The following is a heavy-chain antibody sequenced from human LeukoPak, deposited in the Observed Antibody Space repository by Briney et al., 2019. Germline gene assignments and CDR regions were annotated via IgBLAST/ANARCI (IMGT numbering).Heavy chain of an antibody. CDR3: ARCLRTIAARGFDP. V-gene: IGHV4-4*02. J-gene: IGHJ5*02. Sequence: SETLSLTCAVSGGSISSSNWWSWVRQPPGKGLEWIGEIYHSGSTNYNPSLKSRVTISVDKSKNQFSLKLSSVTAADTAVYYCARCLRTIAARGFDPWGQGTLVTVSS. CDR2: IYHSGST. CDR1: GGSISSSNW. D-gene: IGHD6-6*01.